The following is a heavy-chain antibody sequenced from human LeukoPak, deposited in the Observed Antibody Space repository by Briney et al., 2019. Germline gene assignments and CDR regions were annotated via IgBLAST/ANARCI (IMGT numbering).Heavy chain of an antibody. CDR2: ISSNGRSI. J-gene: IGHJ2*01. Sequence: GGSLRLSCAASGFAFSDYAMHWVRQSPGKELEYVSAISSNGRSIHYANSVEGRFTISRDNSQNTLYLQMDSLRAEDMAVYYCARDTCGCGSGWHLYWYFDLWGRGTLVTVSS. D-gene: IGHD6-19*01. V-gene: IGHV3-64*01. CDR3: ARDTCGCGSGWHLYWYFDL. CDR1: GFAFSDYA.